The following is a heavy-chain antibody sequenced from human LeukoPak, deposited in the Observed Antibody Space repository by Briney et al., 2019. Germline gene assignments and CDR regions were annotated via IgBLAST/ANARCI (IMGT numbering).Heavy chain of an antibody. D-gene: IGHD6-13*01. CDR2: INHSGST. J-gene: IGHJ4*02. V-gene: IGHV4-34*01. CDR1: GGSFSGYY. Sequence: SETLSLTCAVYGGSFSGYYWSWIRQPPGKGLEWIGEINHSGSTNYNPSLKSRVTISVDTSKNQFSLKLSSVIAADTAVYYCARGTRSSWYWYWGQGTLVTVSS. CDR3: ARGTRSSWYWY.